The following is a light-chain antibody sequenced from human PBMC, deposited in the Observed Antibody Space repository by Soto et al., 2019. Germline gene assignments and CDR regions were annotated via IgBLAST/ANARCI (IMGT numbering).Light chain of an antibody. CDR1: KIATQS. Sequence: SSELTQSPSVSVAPGQTAKITCGAPKIATQSVHWSQQKPGQAPVLVVYDNTDRPSGIPERFSASKSGATAILTITRVEAGDEADYYCQVWDGSRDQVVFGGGTKVTVL. CDR2: DNT. V-gene: IGLV3-21*02. J-gene: IGLJ3*02. CDR3: QVWDGSRDQVV.